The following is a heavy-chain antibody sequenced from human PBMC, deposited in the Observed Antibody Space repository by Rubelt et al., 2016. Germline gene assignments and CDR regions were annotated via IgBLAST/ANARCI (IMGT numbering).Heavy chain of an antibody. V-gene: IGHV4-34*01. CDR2: VYYSGST. CDR1: GGSLSGYY. J-gene: IGHJ4*02. Sequence: QVQLQQWGAGLLKPSETLSLTCAVYGGSLSGYYWGWIRQPPGKGLEWIGSVYYSGSTFYSPSLKSRVTISLNTSKNQFSLKLSSVTAADTAVYYCARTPGQSSWDYFGDWGQGTVVSVSS. D-gene: IGHD6-13*01. CDR3: ARTPGQSSWDYFGD.